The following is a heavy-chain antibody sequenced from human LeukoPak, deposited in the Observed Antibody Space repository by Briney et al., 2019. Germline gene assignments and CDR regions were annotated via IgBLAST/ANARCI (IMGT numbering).Heavy chain of an antibody. CDR3: AKSYDSSGYLGPTFDY. CDR2: ISGSGGST. D-gene: IGHD3-22*01. V-gene: IGHV3-23*01. Sequence: GGSLRLSCAASGFTFSSYAMSRVRQAPGKGLEWVSAISGSGGSTYYADSVKGRFTISRDNSKNTLYLQMNSLRAEDTAVYYCAKSYDSSGYLGPTFDYWGQGTLVTVSS. J-gene: IGHJ4*02. CDR1: GFTFSSYA.